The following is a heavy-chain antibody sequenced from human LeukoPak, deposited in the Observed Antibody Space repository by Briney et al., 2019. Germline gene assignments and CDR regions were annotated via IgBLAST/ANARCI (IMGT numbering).Heavy chain of an antibody. CDR2: ISGSGSST. V-gene: IGHV3-23*01. D-gene: IGHD3-10*02. CDR1: GFTFSTYA. J-gene: IGHJ6*04. CDR3: AELGITMIGGV. Sequence: GGSLRLSCAASGFTFSTYAMTWVRQAPGQGLEWVSSISGSGSSTYYADSVKGRFTISRDNSKKTLYLQMNSLRAEDTAVYYCAELGITMIGGVWGKGTTVTISS.